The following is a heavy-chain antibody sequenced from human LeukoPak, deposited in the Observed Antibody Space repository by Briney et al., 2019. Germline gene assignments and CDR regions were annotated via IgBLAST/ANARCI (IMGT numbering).Heavy chain of an antibody. J-gene: IGHJ4*02. Sequence: GGSLRLSCAASGFTFSSYTMSWVRQAPGKGPEWVSAISGSGDKTYYADSVKGRFTISRDNSKNTLYLQINSLRVGDTALYYCAKEGDDHGAKGDYFHYWGQGTQVILSS. CDR2: ISGSGDKT. CDR3: AKEGDDHGAKGDYFHY. D-gene: IGHD4/OR15-4a*01. CDR1: GFTFSSYT. V-gene: IGHV3-23*01.